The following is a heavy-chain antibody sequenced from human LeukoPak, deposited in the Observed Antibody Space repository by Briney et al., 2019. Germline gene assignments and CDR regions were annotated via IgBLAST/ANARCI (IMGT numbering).Heavy chain of an antibody. V-gene: IGHV3-48*01. D-gene: IGHD5-18*01. CDR3: ARDQLPMGYGYGYQEDYFDY. J-gene: IGHJ4*02. CDR1: GFTFSSYS. Sequence: PGGSLRLSCAASGFTFSSYSMNWVRQAPGKGLEWVSYISSSSSTIYYADSVKGRFTISRDNAKNSLYLQMNSLRAEDTAVYYCARDQLPMGYGYGYQEDYFDYWGQGTLVTVSS. CDR2: ISSSSSTI.